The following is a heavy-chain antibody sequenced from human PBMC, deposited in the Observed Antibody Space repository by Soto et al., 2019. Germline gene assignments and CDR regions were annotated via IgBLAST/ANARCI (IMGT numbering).Heavy chain of an antibody. D-gene: IGHD3-16*01. J-gene: IGHJ4*02. V-gene: IGHV4-59*01. CDR3: AGGPMGYDS. Sequence: QVRLQESGPGLVKPSETLSLTCTVSRGSMNNYYWSWIRQPPGKGLEWIGYIYYSGSTNYNPSLKSRVTISVDTSKNQFSLKLSSVTAADAAVYYCAGGPMGYDSWGQGTLVTVSS. CDR2: IYYSGST. CDR1: RGSMNNYY.